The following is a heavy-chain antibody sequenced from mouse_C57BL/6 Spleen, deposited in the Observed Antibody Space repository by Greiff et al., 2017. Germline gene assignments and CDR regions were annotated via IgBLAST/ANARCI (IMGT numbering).Heavy chain of an antibody. CDR3: ARGGKYGYLDY. Sequence: VQLQQSGAELMKPGASVKLSCKATGYTFTGYWIEWVKQRPGHGLEWIGELLHGSGSTNYNEKFKGKATFTADTTSNPSYMQLSSLTTEEAAIYYGARGGKYGYLDYWGQGTTLTVSS. CDR2: LLHGSGST. J-gene: IGHJ2*01. CDR1: GYTFTGYW. V-gene: IGHV1-9*01. D-gene: IGHD2-1*01.